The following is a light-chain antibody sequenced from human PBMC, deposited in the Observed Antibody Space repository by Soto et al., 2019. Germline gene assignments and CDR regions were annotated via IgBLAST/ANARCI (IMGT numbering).Light chain of an antibody. J-gene: IGLJ1*01. V-gene: IGLV1-44*01. CDR2: SNN. CDR1: SSNIGSHN. CDR3: AAWDDSLNGYV. Sequence: QSVLTQPPSASGTPGQRVTISCSGSSSNIGSHNVTWYQQLPGTAPKLLIYSNNKRPSGVPDRLSGSKSGTSASLAISGLLPEDEADYYCAAWDDSLNGYVFGTGTKVTVL.